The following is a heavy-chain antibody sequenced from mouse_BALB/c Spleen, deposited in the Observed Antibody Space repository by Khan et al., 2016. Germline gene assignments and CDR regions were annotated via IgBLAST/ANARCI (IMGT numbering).Heavy chain of an antibody. CDR3: RSVYFDY. CDR2: IRSKANNHAT. CDR1: GYTFSDAW. J-gene: IGHJ2*01. V-gene: IGHV6-6*01. Sequence: EVQLEESGGGLVQPGGSMKLSCAASGYTFSDAWMDWVRQSPEKGLEWVAEIRSKANNHATSYADSVQGWFTISTADTKSSVYLQMNNLRGEDTGIYYCRSVYFDYWGQGTTLTVSS.